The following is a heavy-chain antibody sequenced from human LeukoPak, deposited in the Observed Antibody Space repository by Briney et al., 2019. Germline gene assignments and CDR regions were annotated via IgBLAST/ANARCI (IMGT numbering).Heavy chain of an antibody. V-gene: IGHV3-21*01. CDR2: ISSSSSYI. D-gene: IGHD3-22*01. Sequence: AGGSLRLSCAASGFTFSSYSMNWVRQAPGKGLEWFSSISSSSSYIYYADSVKGRFTISRDNAKNSLYLQMNSLRAEDTAVYYCARTTYYYDSSGRPPHYWGQGTLVTVSS. J-gene: IGHJ4*02. CDR3: ARTTYYYDSSGRPPHY. CDR1: GFTFSSYS.